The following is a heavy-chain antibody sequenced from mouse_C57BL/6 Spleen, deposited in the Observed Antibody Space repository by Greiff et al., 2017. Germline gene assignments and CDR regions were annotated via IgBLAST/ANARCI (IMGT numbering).Heavy chain of an antibody. V-gene: IGHV1-61*01. Sequence: VHLQQPGAELVRPGSSVKLSCKASGYTFTSYWMDWVKQRPGQGLEWIGNIYPSDSETHYNQKFKDKATLTVDKSSSTAYMQLSSLTSEDSAVYYCARSGNYVFAYWGQGTLVTVSA. CDR1: GYTFTSYW. J-gene: IGHJ3*01. D-gene: IGHD2-1*01. CDR3: ARSGNYVFAY. CDR2: IYPSDSET.